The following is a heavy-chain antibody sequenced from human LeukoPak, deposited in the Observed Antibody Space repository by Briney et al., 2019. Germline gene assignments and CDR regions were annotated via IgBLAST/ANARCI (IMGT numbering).Heavy chain of an antibody. CDR2: IIPILGIA. CDR1: GGTFSSYA. Sequence: ASVKVSCKASGGTFSSYAISWVRQAPGQGLEWMGGIIPILGIANYAQKFQGRVTITADKSTSTAYMELSSLRSEDTAVYYCARDLITGLPYGMDVWGQGTTVTVSS. D-gene: IGHD3-22*01. J-gene: IGHJ6*02. CDR3: ARDLITGLPYGMDV. V-gene: IGHV1-69*10.